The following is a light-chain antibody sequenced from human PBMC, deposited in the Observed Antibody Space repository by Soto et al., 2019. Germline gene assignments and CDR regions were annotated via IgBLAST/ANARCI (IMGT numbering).Light chain of an antibody. Sequence: DIQMTQSPSSLSASVGDRVTITCRASQGISNYLAWYQQQPAKPPKLLMYAASTLQSGVPSRFSGSGSGTDFTLTISSVQPEDVATYYCQRYNSVPPVTFGPGTKVNL. CDR3: QRYNSVPPVT. V-gene: IGKV1-27*01. CDR1: QGISNY. J-gene: IGKJ3*01. CDR2: AAS.